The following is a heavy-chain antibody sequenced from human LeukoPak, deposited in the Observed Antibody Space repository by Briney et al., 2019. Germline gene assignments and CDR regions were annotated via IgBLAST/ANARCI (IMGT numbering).Heavy chain of an antibody. CDR3: ARDDGYSYVVTGHLYH. CDR2: INPNSGGT. Sequence: GASVKVSCKAPGYTFTGYYMHWVRQAPGQGLEWMGWINPNSGGTNYAQKFQGRVTMTRDTSISSAYMELSRLRSDDTAVYNCARDDGYSYVVTGHLYHWGQGTLVTVSS. V-gene: IGHV1-2*02. D-gene: IGHD5-18*01. CDR1: GYTFTGYY. J-gene: IGHJ5*02.